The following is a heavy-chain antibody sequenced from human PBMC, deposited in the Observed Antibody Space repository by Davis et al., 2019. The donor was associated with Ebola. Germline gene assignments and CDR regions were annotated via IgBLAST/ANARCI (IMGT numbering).Heavy chain of an antibody. CDR1: GYNFTGYY. D-gene: IGHD6-6*01. CDR3: AREYSSSYYYNYYMDV. Sequence: ASVKVSCKASGYNFTGYYMHWVRQAPGQGLEWMGWINPNSGGTNYAQKFQGRVTMTRDKSISTAYMELRRLRSDDTAVYYCAREYSSSYYYNYYMDVWGKGTTVTVSS. CDR2: INPNSGGT. J-gene: IGHJ6*03. V-gene: IGHV1-2*02.